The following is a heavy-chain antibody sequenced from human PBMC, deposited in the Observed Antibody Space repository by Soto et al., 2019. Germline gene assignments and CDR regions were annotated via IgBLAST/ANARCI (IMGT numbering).Heavy chain of an antibody. V-gene: IGHV4-61*08. J-gene: IGHJ1*01. CDR3: ASSPRLYGDYADPDRKEYSHL. D-gene: IGHD4-17*01. CDR2: IYYSGST. Sequence: GYYRTCIQQAPEKGLEWIGYIYYSGSTNYNPSLKSRVTISVDTSKNQFSLKLSSVTAADTAVYYCASSPRLYGDYADPDRKEYSHLGVHGTLVTVSS. CDR1: GYY.